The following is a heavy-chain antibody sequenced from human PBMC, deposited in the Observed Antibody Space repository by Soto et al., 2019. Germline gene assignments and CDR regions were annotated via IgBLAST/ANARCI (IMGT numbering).Heavy chain of an antibody. CDR1: GYTFTANY. Sequence: QVQLVQSGAEVKKPGASVKVSCKASGYTFTANYLHWVRQAPGQGLEWMGWINPNSGVTNYAQRFQAWVTMTRDTSIGTAYMELSRLTSDDTAVYYCAREISSSWMDVWGQGTTVTVSS. V-gene: IGHV1-2*04. J-gene: IGHJ6*02. D-gene: IGHD6-13*01. CDR2: INPNSGVT. CDR3: AREISSSWMDV.